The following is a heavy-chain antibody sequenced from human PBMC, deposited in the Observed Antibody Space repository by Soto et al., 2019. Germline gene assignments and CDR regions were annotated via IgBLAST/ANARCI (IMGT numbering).Heavy chain of an antibody. CDR1: GYTFNGYY. CDR2: INPNSGGT. D-gene: IGHD6-13*01. Sequence: ASVKGSCTASGYTFNGYYMRLVRQAPGQGLEWMGWINPNSGGTNYAQKFQGRVTMTRDTSISTAYMELSRLRSDDTAVYYCAREIIAAAGIAWFDPWGQGTLVTVS. V-gene: IGHV1-2*02. J-gene: IGHJ5*02. CDR3: AREIIAAAGIAWFDP.